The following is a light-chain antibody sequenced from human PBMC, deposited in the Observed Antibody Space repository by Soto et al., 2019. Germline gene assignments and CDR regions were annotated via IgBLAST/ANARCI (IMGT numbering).Light chain of an antibody. CDR2: DGS. V-gene: IGKV1-5*01. CDR1: HNINRL. CDR3: QHYNSYSEA. J-gene: IGKJ1*01. Sequence: DIHVTQSLSTLFASVGDRVTITCGASHNINRLLAWYQQKPGKAPQLLIHDGSTLESGVPSRFSGSGAWAEVTLTISSLQPYDFATYYCQHYNSYSEAFGQGTKVDI.